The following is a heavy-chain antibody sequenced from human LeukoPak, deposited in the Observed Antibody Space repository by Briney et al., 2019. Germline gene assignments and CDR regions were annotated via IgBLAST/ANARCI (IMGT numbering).Heavy chain of an antibody. CDR3: ARGGGDDILTGYYRHYYYGMDV. J-gene: IGHJ6*04. CDR1: GGNFSSYA. D-gene: IGHD3-9*01. CDR2: IIPIFGTA. V-gene: IGHV1-69*06. Sequence: GASVKVSCKASGGNFSSYAISWVRQPPGRGLEWMGGIIPIFGTANYAQKFQDRVTITADKSTSTAYMELSSLRSEDTAVYYCARGGGDDILTGYYRHYYYGMDVWGKGTTVTVSS.